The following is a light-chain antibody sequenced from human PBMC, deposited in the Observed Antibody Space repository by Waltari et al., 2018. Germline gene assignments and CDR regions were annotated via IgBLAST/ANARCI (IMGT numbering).Light chain of an antibody. CDR3: QQFNNYPLT. CDR2: HAS. Sequence: AIQLTQSPSSLSASVGDGVTITCRASQGISSALAWYQQEPGKAPKLLIYHASSLESGVPSRFSGSGSGTDFTLTISSLQPEDFATYYCQQFNNYPLTFGGGTKVEIK. V-gene: IGKV1D-13*01. J-gene: IGKJ4*01. CDR1: QGISSA.